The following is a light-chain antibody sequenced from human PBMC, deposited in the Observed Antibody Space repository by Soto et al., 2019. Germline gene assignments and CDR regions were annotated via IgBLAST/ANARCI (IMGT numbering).Light chain of an antibody. CDR2: ANT. CDR3: QSYDNSLSGSRV. Sequence: QSVLTQSPPVSGAPGQRVTISCTGSSSNIGAGYDVHWYQQFPGTAPKLLIYANTNRPSGVPDRFSGSKSGTSASLAITGLQPEDEADYYCQSYDNSLSGSRVFGGGTKLTVL. CDR1: SSNIGAGYD. V-gene: IGLV1-40*01. J-gene: IGLJ3*02.